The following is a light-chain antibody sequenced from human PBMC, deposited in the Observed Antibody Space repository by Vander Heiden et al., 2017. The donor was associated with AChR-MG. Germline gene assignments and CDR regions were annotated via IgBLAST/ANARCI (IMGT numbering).Light chain of an antibody. Sequence: QSALTQPASVSGSPGQSITVSCTGTSSDVGGYNYVSWYQQHPGKAPKLMIYEVSNRLSGGTNRCSGSKSGNTASLTMSGLQAEDEADYYCSSYTSSSTLVVFGGGTKLTVL. V-gene: IGLV2-14*01. J-gene: IGLJ2*01. CDR2: EVS. CDR3: SSYTSSSTLVV. CDR1: SSDVGGYNY.